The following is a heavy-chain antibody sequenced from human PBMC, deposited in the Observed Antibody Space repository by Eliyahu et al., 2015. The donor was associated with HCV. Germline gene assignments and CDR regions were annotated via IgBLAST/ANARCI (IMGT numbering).Heavy chain of an antibody. V-gene: IGHV5-51*01. CDR2: IFPRDSDS. Sequence: EVQLVQSGTEVKKPGESLKISCKGSEFDFSDHWIGWVRQMPGKGLEWMGMIFPRDSDSRYSPSFEGQVTFSADKSISTAYLQWSSLKASDTAIYYCARVAHCTGGSCFHFDYWGQGSRVTVSS. D-gene: IGHD2-15*01. J-gene: IGHJ4*02. CDR1: EFDFSDHW. CDR3: ARVAHCTGGSCFHFDY.